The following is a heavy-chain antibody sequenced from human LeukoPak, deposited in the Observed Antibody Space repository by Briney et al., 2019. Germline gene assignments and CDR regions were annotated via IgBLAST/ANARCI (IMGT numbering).Heavy chain of an antibody. Sequence: GGSLRLSCAASGFTFSDYNMRWIRQAPGKGLEWVSYISSSSSTIYYADSVKGRFTISRDNAKNSLYLQMNSLRAEDTAVYYCARDYYDSSGYYYYYYYMDVWGKGTTVTVSS. CDR2: ISSSSSTI. V-gene: IGHV3-11*04. CDR3: ARDYYDSSGYYYYYYYMDV. J-gene: IGHJ6*03. D-gene: IGHD3-22*01. CDR1: GFTFSDYN.